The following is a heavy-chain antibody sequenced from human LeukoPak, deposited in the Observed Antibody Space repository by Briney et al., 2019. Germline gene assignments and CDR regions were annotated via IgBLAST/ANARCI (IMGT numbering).Heavy chain of an antibody. CDR1: GYTFTSYA. Sequence: GASVKVSCKASGYTFTSYAMHWVRQAPGQGLEWMGWINPNSGGTNYAQKLQGRVTMTTDTSTSTAYMELRSLRSDDTAVYYCARRYEGSGWYYGMDVWGQGTTVTVSS. V-gene: IGHV1-18*01. D-gene: IGHD6-19*01. CDR2: INPNSGGT. J-gene: IGHJ6*02. CDR3: ARRYEGSGWYYGMDV.